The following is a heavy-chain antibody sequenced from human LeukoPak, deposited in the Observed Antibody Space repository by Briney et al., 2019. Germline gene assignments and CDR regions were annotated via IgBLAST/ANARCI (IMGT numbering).Heavy chain of an antibody. CDR2: IYYSGST. D-gene: IGHD4-17*01. CDR3: AREPTNGDFDY. Sequence: SETLSLTCTISGGSISSGGYYWSWLRQHPGRGLEWIGYIYYSGSTLYNPSLKSRVTISVDTSKNQFSLKLSFVTAADTAVYYCAREPTNGDFDYWGQGTLVTVSS. J-gene: IGHJ4*02. V-gene: IGHV4-31*03. CDR1: GGSISSGGYY.